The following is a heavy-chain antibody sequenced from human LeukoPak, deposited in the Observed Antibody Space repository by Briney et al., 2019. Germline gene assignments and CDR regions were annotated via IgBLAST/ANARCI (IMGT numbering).Heavy chain of an antibody. CDR3: AKRTMSAFDS. CDR2: ISGSGNGT. V-gene: IGHV3-23*01. CDR1: GFTFRTYA. Sequence: GGSLRLSCTASGFTFRTYAMNWVRQAPGKGLERLSGISGSGNGTYYADSVKGRFIISRDNSKNMVYLQMNSLTVEDTATYYCAKRTMSAFDSWGQGTLLIVSS. D-gene: IGHD5-24*01. J-gene: IGHJ4*02.